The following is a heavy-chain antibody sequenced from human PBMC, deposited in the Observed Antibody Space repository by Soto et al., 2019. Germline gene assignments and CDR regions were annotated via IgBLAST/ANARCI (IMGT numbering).Heavy chain of an antibody. J-gene: IGHJ3*02. CDR2: IYYSGT. CDR1: GGSISSYY. V-gene: IGHV4-59*01. D-gene: IGHD3-22*01. Sequence: SETLSLTCGVSGGSISSYYWSWIRQPPGKGLEWIAYIYYSGTSYNPSLKSRASISLDTSKNQFSLKLSSVTAADTAVYYCARTYDGSGPNSGGYAFDIWGQGTMVTVSS. CDR3: ARTYDGSGPNSGGYAFDI.